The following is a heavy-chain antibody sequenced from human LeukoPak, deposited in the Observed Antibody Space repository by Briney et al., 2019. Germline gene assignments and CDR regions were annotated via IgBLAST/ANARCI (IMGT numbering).Heavy chain of an antibody. J-gene: IGHJ4*02. V-gene: IGHV3-30*02. CDR1: GFAFSSYG. CDR3: AKDRAITAMANSDY. Sequence: LPGGSLRLSCAASGFAFSSYGMHWVRQAPGKGLEWVAFIRYDGSNKYYADSVKGRFTISRDNSKNTLYLQMNSLRAEDTAVYYCAKDRAITAMANSDYWGQGTLVTVSS. D-gene: IGHD5-18*01. CDR2: IRYDGSNK.